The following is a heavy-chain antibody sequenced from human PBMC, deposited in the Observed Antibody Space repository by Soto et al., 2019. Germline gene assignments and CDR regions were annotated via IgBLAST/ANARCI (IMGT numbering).Heavy chain of an antibody. D-gene: IGHD2-2*02. J-gene: IGHJ5*02. CDR1: GGSISRSTYY. CDR2: IYYSGST. Sequence: SETLSLTCTVSGGSISRSTYYWGWIRQPPGKGLEWIGSIYYSGSTYYRPSLKSRVTISVDTSKNQFSLKLSSVTAADTAVYYCARQVPAAIRLGWFDPWGQGTLVTVS. V-gene: IGHV4-39*01. CDR3: ARQVPAAIRLGWFDP.